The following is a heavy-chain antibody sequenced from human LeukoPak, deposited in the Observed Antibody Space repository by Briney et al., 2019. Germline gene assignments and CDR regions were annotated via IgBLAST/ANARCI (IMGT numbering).Heavy chain of an antibody. Sequence: SETLSLTCAVYGGSFSGYYWSWIRQPPGKGLEWIGEINHSGSTNYNPSLKSRVTISVDTSKNQFSLKLSSVTAADTAVYYCARQRDSSGYYLLDYWGQGTLVTVSS. D-gene: IGHD3-22*01. V-gene: IGHV4-34*01. J-gene: IGHJ4*02. CDR1: GGSFSGYY. CDR3: ARQRDSSGYYLLDY. CDR2: INHSGST.